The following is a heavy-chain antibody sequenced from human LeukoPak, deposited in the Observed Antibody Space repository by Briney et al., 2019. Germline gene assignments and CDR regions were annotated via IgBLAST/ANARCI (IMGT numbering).Heavy chain of an antibody. J-gene: IGHJ4*02. Sequence: SVKVSCKASGGTFSSYAISWVRQAPGQGLEWLGGIIPIFGTANYAQKFQGRVTITADESTSTAYMELSSLRSEDTAVYYCARGLGYYYDSSGYYPFDYWGQGTLVTVSS. D-gene: IGHD3-22*01. CDR3: ARGLGYYYDSSGYYPFDY. CDR2: IIPIFGTA. V-gene: IGHV1-69*13. CDR1: GGTFSSYA.